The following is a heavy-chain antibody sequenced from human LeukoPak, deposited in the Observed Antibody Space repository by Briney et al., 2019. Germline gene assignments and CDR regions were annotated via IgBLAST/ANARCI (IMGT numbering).Heavy chain of an antibody. D-gene: IGHD5-18*01. CDR3: ATWYSYGYYFDY. Sequence: ASVKVSCKVSGYTLTELSMHWVRLAPGKGLEWMGGFDPEDGETIYAQKFQGRVTMTEDTSTDTAYMELSSLRSEDTAVYYCATWYSYGYYFDYWGQGTLVTVSS. V-gene: IGHV1-24*01. CDR1: GYTLTELS. CDR2: FDPEDGET. J-gene: IGHJ4*02.